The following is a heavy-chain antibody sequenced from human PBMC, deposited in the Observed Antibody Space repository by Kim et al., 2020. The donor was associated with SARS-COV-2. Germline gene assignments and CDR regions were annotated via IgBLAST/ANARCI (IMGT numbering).Heavy chain of an antibody. CDR3: AKDPSWELPNWFDP. V-gene: IGHV3-23*01. D-gene: IGHD1-26*01. Sequence: DPVKGRFTISKDNTKNQLYLQRNSLGAEDTAVYYCAKDPSWELPNWFDPWCQGTLVTVSS. J-gene: IGHJ5*02.